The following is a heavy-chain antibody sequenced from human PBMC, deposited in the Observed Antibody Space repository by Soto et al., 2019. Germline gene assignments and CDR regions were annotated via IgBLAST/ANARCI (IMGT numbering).Heavy chain of an antibody. Sequence: SVKVSCKASGGTFSSYAISWVRQAPGQGLEWMGGIIPIFGTANYAQKFQGRVTITADESTSTAYMELSSLRSEDTAVYYCARAYIAAAVTAKYGMDVWGQGXTVTVYS. CDR2: IIPIFGTA. V-gene: IGHV1-69*13. CDR1: GGTFSSYA. J-gene: IGHJ6*02. D-gene: IGHD6-13*01. CDR3: ARAYIAAAVTAKYGMDV.